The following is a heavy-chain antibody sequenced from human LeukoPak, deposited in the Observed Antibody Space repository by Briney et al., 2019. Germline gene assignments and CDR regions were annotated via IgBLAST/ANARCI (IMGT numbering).Heavy chain of an antibody. V-gene: IGHV4-61*02. J-gene: IGHJ4*02. CDR3: ARHSLWFGELLLYFDY. CDR1: GGSISSGTYY. CDR2: IYTSGST. D-gene: IGHD3-10*01. Sequence: PSETLSLTCTVSGGSISSGTYYWSWIRQPAGTGLEWIGRIYTSGSTNYNPSLKSRVTISVDTSKNQFSLKLSSVTAADTAVYYCARHSLWFGELLLYFDYWGQGTLVTVSS.